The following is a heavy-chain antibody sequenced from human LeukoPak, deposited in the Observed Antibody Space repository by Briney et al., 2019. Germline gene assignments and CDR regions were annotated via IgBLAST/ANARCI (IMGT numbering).Heavy chain of an antibody. Sequence: SETLSLTCTVSGGSISSYYWSWIRQPPGKGLEWIGNIYSSGSTNYNPSLKSRVSISVDTSKKQFSLKLSSVTAADTAVYYCATSSTSLGAFDIWGQGTMVTVSS. CDR1: GGSISSYY. V-gene: IGHV4-59*01. CDR3: ATSSTSLGAFDI. CDR2: IYSSGST. J-gene: IGHJ3*02. D-gene: IGHD2-2*01.